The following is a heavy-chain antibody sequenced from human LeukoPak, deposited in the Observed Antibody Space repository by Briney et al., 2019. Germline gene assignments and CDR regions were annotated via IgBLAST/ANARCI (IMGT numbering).Heavy chain of an antibody. V-gene: IGHV3-23*01. CDR1: GFTISTYA. D-gene: IGHD2/OR15-2a*01. CDR3: AKEGVAFLNWFDP. Sequence: PGGSLRLSCAASGFTISTYAMSWVRKAPGQGLDWVSASCGSDGSRYYADPVKGRFTISRYNPKSTLYLQMSSLRGEDTAVYYCAKEGVAFLNWFDPWGQGTLVTVSS. J-gene: IGHJ5*02. CDR2: SCGSDGSR.